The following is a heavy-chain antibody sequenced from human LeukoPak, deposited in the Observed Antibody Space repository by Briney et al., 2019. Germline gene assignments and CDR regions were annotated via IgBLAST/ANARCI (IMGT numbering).Heavy chain of an antibody. V-gene: IGHV1-69*06. CDR1: GYTFTGYY. J-gene: IGHJ5*02. Sequence: ASVKVSCKASGYTFTGYYMHWVRQAPGQGLEWMGGIIPIFGTANYAQKFQGRVTITADKSTSTAYMELSSLRSEDTAVYYCVREENWFDPWGQGTLVTVSS. CDR2: IIPIFGTA. CDR3: VREENWFDP.